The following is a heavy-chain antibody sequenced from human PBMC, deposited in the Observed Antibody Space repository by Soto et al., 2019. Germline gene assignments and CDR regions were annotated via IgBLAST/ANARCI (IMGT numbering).Heavy chain of an antibody. D-gene: IGHD3-22*01. CDR3: ARDSSGSSHTLDY. V-gene: IGHV3-33*01. Sequence: SLRLSCAASGFTFSSYGMHWVRQAPGKGLEWVAVIWYDGSNKYYADSVKGRFTISRDNSKNTLYLQMNSLRAEDTAVYYCARDSSGSSHTLDYWGKGTLVTVSS. CDR1: GFTFSSYG. CDR2: IWYDGSNK. J-gene: IGHJ4*02.